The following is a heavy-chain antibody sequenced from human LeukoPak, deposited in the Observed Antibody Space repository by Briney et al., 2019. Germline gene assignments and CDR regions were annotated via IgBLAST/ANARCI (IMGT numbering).Heavy chain of an antibody. CDR2: ISHDGSNE. Sequence: GGSLRLCCAASGFTFSSYVMHWVRHAPGKGLEGVAIISHDGSNEYYADSVKGRFTISRDNSKNTLYLQMNSLRAEDTAVYYCAWGPYMIVVVTDMDVWGKGTTVTVSS. CDR3: AWGPYMIVVVTDMDV. D-gene: IGHD3-22*01. CDR1: GFTFSSYV. V-gene: IGHV3-30*04. J-gene: IGHJ6*03.